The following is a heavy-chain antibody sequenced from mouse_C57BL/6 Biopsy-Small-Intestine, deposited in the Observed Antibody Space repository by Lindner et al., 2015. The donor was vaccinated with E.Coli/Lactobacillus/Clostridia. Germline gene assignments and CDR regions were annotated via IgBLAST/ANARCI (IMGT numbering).Heavy chain of an antibody. CDR2: IWSDGST. CDR1: GFSLTSYG. D-gene: IGHD2-5*01. Sequence: VQLQESGPGLVAPSQSLSITCTISGFSLTSYGVHWVRQPPGKGLEWLVVIWSDGSTTYNSALKSRLSISKDNSKSQVFLKVNSLQADDTAMYYCARHSNPLWMDYWGQGTSVTVSS. J-gene: IGHJ4*01. V-gene: IGHV2-6-1*01. CDR3: ARHSNPLWMDY.